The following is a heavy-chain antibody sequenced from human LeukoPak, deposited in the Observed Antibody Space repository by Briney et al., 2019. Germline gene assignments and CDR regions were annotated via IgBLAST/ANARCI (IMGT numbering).Heavy chain of an antibody. D-gene: IGHD3-22*01. CDR2: IYYSGST. V-gene: IGHV4-59*01. CDR1: GGSISSYY. J-gene: IGHJ6*02. Sequence: SETLSPTCTVSGGSISSYYWSWIRQPPGKGLEWIGYIYYSGSTNYNPSLKSRVTISVDTSKNQFSLKLSSVTAADTAVYYCARDYYDRRMDVWGQGTTVTVSS. CDR3: ARDYYDRRMDV.